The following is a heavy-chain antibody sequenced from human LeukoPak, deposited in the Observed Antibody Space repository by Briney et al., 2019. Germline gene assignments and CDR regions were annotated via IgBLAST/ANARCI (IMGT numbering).Heavy chain of an antibody. D-gene: IGHD4-23*01. CDR1: GGSLSTHH. CDR2: ISDSGST. V-gene: IGHV4-59*11. CDR3: ARDRGDYGGNSPFGY. J-gene: IGHJ4*02. Sequence: SETLSLTCAVSGGSLSTHHWSWIRQSPGRGLEWIGYISDSGSTNYNPSLKSRVTISVDTSKNQFSLMLSSVTAADTAVYYCARDRGDYGGNSPFGYWGQGTLVIVSS.